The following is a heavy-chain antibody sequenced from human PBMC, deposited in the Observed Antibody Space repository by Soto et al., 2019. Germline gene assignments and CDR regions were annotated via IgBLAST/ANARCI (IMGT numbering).Heavy chain of an antibody. Sequence: EVQLVESGGGLVQPEGSLRLSCAASGFTFSSYWMSWVRQAPGKGLEWVANIKQDGVEKYYVDSVKGRFSIARDNAKNLLYLQMNSLRAEDTAVYYCARSRYYDSSAYLTFDYWGQGTLVTVSS. V-gene: IGHV3-7*01. CDR2: IKQDGVEK. J-gene: IGHJ4*02. CDR1: GFTFSSYW. D-gene: IGHD3-22*01. CDR3: ARSRYYDSSAYLTFDY.